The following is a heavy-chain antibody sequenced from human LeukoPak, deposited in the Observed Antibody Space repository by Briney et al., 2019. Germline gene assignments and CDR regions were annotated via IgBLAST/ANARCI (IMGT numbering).Heavy chain of an antibody. Sequence: SETLSLTCTVSGGSISSSSYYWGWIRQPPGKGLEWIGSIYYSGSTYYNPSLKSRVTISVDTSKNQFSLKLSSVTAADTAVYYRARLKSGWFIDYWGQGTLVTVSS. D-gene: IGHD6-19*01. J-gene: IGHJ4*02. CDR2: IYYSGST. CDR1: GGSISSSSYY. V-gene: IGHV4-39*01. CDR3: ARLKSGWFIDY.